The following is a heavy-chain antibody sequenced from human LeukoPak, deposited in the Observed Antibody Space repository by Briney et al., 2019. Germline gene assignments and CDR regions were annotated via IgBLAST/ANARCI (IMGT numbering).Heavy chain of an antibody. CDR3: ARTRYDYYDSSGEVSYYMDV. J-gene: IGHJ6*03. CDR2: IYYSGST. V-gene: IGHV4-59*12. Sequence: SETLSLTCTVSGGSISSYYWSWIRQPPGKGLEWIGYIYYSGSTNYNPSLKSRVTMSVDTSKNQFSLKLSSVTAADTAVYYCARTRYDYYDSSGEVSYYMDVWGKGTTVTISS. CDR1: GGSISSYY. D-gene: IGHD3-22*01.